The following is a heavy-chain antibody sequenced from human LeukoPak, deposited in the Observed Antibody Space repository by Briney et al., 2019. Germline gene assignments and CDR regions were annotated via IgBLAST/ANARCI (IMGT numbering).Heavy chain of an antibody. J-gene: IGHJ4*02. V-gene: IGHV1-2*02. CDR3: ARVSSRSYSNFDY. Sequence: ASVKVSCKASGYTFTGYYMHWVRQAPGQGLEWMGWINPNSGGTNYAQKFQGRVTMTRDTSISTAYMELSRLRSDDTAVYYCARVSSRSYSNFDYWGQGTLVTVSS. CDR2: INPNSGGT. CDR1: GYTFTGYY. D-gene: IGHD1-26*01.